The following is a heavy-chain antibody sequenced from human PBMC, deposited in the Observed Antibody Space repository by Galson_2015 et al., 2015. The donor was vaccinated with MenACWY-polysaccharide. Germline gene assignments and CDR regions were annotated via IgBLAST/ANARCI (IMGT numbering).Heavy chain of an antibody. D-gene: IGHD6-19*01. J-gene: IGHJ4*02. CDR2: IKQDGSEK. Sequence: SLRLSCAASGFTFSGFWMSWVRQAPGKGLEWVAIIKQDGSEKYYVDSVKGRFTISRDNAKNSLYLQMNSLRAEDTAVYYCARYRDSSGRRFDYWGQGTLVTVSS. CDR1: GFTFSGFW. CDR3: ARYRDSSGRRFDY. V-gene: IGHV3-7*01.